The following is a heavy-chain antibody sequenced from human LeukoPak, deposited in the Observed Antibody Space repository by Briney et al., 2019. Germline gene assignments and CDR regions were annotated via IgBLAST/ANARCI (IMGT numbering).Heavy chain of an antibody. CDR1: GGSFSGYY. V-gene: IGHV4-59*10. CDR2: IYTSGST. J-gene: IGHJ3*02. CDR3: ARQRDDAFDI. Sequence: SETLSLTCAVYGGSFSGYYWSWIRQPAGKGLEWIGRIYTSGSTNYNPSLKSRVTMSVDTSKNQFSLKLSPVTAADAAVYYCARQRDDAFDIWGQGTMVTVSS.